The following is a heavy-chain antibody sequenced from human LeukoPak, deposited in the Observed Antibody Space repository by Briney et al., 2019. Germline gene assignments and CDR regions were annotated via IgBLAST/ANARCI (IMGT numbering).Heavy chain of an antibody. V-gene: IGHV3-66*01. J-gene: IGHJ4*02. CDR1: GLTVSSNC. CDR2: IFTDDTT. CDR3: ARDVPRDAEAFLDY. Sequence: GGSLRLSCAASGLTVSSNCMNWVRQAPGKGLEWVSAIFTDDTTYYGDSVKGRFTISRDNSKNTLYLQMNGLRAEDTAVYYCARDVPRDAEAFLDYWGQGTLVTVSS.